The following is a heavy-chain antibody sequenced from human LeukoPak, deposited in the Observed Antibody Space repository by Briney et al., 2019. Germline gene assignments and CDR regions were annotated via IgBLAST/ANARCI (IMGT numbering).Heavy chain of an antibody. CDR3: ARDETFYDFWSGYYDY. CDR2: ISSSSTFI. Sequence: GGSLRLSCAVSGFTFSTYGMSWVRQAPGKGLEWVSSISSSSTFIYYADSVKGRFTISRDNSKNTLYLQMNSLRAEDTAVYYCARDETFYDFWSGYYDYWGQGTLVTVSS. CDR1: GFTFSTYG. D-gene: IGHD3-3*01. J-gene: IGHJ4*02. V-gene: IGHV3-21*01.